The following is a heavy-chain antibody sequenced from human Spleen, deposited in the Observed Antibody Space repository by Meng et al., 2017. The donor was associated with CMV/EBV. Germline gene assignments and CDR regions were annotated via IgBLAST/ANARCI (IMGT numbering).Heavy chain of an antibody. CDR1: GYTFTGYY. V-gene: IGHV1-69*04. Sequence: SVKVSCKASGYTFTGYYIHWVRQAPGQGLEWMGRIIPILGIANYAQKFQGRVTITADKSTSTAYMELSSLRSEDTAVYYCARDEGKEWLFDYWGQGTLVTVSS. D-gene: IGHD3-3*01. J-gene: IGHJ4*02. CDR3: ARDEGKEWLFDY. CDR2: IIPILGIA.